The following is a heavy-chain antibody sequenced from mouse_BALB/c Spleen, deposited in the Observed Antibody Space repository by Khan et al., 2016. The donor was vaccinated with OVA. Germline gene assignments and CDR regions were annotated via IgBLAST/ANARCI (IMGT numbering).Heavy chain of an antibody. CDR2: INTYTGEP. V-gene: IGHV9-1*02. J-gene: IGHJ1*01. CDR1: GYTFTNYR. CDR3: ERESSYWYFDV. Sequence: QIQLVQSGPELKKPGETVKISCKASGYTFTNYRMNWMKQAPGKGLKWMGWINTYTGEPTYGDDFKGRFAFSLETSASTAYLQINNLKNEDMATYFCERESSYWYFDVWGAGTTVTVSS. D-gene: IGHD1-1*01.